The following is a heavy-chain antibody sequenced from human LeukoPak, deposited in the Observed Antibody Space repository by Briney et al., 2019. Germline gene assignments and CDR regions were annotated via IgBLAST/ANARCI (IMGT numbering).Heavy chain of an antibody. CDR3: ARGRYSESPFDY. Sequence: ASVKVSCKASGGTFSSYAISWVRQAPGQGLEWMGWINPNSGGTNYAQKFQGRVTMTRDTSISTAYMELSRLRSDDTAVYYCARGRYSESPFDYWGQGTLVTVSS. J-gene: IGHJ4*02. CDR2: INPNSGGT. V-gene: IGHV1-2*02. CDR1: GGTFSSYA. D-gene: IGHD1-26*01.